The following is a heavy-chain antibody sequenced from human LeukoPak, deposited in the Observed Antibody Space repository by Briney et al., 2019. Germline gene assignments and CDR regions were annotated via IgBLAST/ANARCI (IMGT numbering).Heavy chain of an antibody. Sequence: GGSLRLSCAAPGFMFHDYAIHWVRQAPGKGLEWVSLIGGDGRSTFYADSVKGRFTISRDNSKNSLYLQMNSLRSDDTALYYCARESESSGWYDYWGQGTLVTVSS. CDR1: GFMFHDYA. CDR3: ARESESSGWYDY. CDR2: IGGDGRST. D-gene: IGHD6-19*01. J-gene: IGHJ4*02. V-gene: IGHV3-43*02.